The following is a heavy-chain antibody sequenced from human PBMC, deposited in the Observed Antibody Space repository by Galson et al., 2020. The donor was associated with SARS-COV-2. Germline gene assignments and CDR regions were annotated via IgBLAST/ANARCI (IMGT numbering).Heavy chain of an antibody. CDR1: GGSISSGGYY. CDR2: IYYSGST. V-gene: IGHV4-31*03. Sequence: SETLSLTCTVSGGSISSGGYYWSWIRQHPGTGLEWIGYIYYSGSTYYNPSLKSRVTISVDTSKNQFSLKLSSVTAADTAVYYCARAPYYYYGMDVWGQGTTVTVSS. CDR3: ARAPYYYYGMDV. J-gene: IGHJ6*02.